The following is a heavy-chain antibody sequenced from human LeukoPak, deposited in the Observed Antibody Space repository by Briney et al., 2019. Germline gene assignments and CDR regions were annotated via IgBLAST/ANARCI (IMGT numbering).Heavy chain of an antibody. V-gene: IGHV4-59*01. J-gene: IGHJ3*02. CDR1: GGSISSDY. D-gene: IGHD6-19*01. Sequence: SETLSLTCTVSGGSISSDYWSWIRQSPGEGLEWIGYIYYSGSTYYNPSLKSRVTISVDTSKNQFSLKLTSVTAADTAVYYCARLRPVAGYDAFDIWGHGTMVTVSS. CDR2: IYYSGST. CDR3: ARLRPVAGYDAFDI.